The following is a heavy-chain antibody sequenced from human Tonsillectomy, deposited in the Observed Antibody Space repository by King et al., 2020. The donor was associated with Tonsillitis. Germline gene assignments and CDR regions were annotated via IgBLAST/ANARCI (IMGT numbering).Heavy chain of an antibody. CDR2: ISFDGSNK. CDR1: GFTFSSYA. V-gene: IGHV3-30*04. J-gene: IGHJ3*02. Sequence: HVQLVESGGGVVQPGRSLRLSCAASGFTFSSYAMHWVRQAPGKGLEWVAIISFDGSNKYYADSVKGRFTISRDISKNTLYLQMNSLRAEDTAVYYCARAGNYYDSSGYYPDAFDIWGQGTMVTVSS. D-gene: IGHD3-22*01. CDR3: ARAGNYYDSSGYYPDAFDI.